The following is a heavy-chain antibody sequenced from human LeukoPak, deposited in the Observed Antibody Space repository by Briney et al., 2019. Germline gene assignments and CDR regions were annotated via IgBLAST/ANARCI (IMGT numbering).Heavy chain of an antibody. CDR3: AREVVGSSWPYYYYYYGMDV. J-gene: IGHJ6*02. V-gene: IGHV3-23*01. CDR1: GFTFSTYT. D-gene: IGHD6-13*01. Sequence: PGGSLILSCVASGFTFSTYTMNWIRQAPGKGLEWVSGSIGSGGSTYYADSVKGRFTISRDNSKNTLYLQMNSLRAEDTAVYYCAREVVGSSWPYYYYYYGMDVWGQGTTVTVSS. CDR2: SIGSGGST.